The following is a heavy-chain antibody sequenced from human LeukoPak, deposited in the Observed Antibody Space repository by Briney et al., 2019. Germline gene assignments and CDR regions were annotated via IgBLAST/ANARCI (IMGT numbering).Heavy chain of an antibody. CDR2: INEDGSEK. CDR3: TRDSGRFRLDY. V-gene: IGHV3-7*01. D-gene: IGHD6-19*01. J-gene: IGHJ4*02. CDR1: GFTFSDSY. Sequence: HSGGSLRLSCAASGFTFSDSYMTWIRQAPGKGLEWVASINEDGSEKYYVDSVKGRLTVSRDNAKNSLYLQMNSLRVEDTAVYYCTRDSGRFRLDYWGQGILVTVSS.